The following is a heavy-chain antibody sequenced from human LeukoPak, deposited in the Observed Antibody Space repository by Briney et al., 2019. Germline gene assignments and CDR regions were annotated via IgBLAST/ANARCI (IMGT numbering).Heavy chain of an antibody. CDR2: IKQDGSEK. J-gene: IGHJ4*02. V-gene: IGHV3-7*01. CDR1: GFTFSSYW. D-gene: IGHD4-11*01. Sequence: SGGSLRLSCAASGFTFSSYWMSWVRQAPGKGLEWVANIKQDGSEKYYVDSVKGRFTISRDNAKNSLYLQMNSLRAEDTAVYYCARASTDYSDFHAFFDYWGQGTLVTVSS. CDR3: ARASTDYSDFHAFFDY.